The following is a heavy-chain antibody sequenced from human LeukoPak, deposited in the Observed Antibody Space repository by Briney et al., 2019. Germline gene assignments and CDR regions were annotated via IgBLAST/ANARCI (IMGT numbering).Heavy chain of an antibody. D-gene: IGHD3-10*01. Sequence: GGSLRLSCAASGFTFSSYWMHWVRQAPGKGLVWVSRINSYGSSTSYADSVKGRFTISRDNSKNTLYLQMNSLRAEDTAVYYCAKVTYGSGTYGAFDYWGQGTLVTVSS. CDR3: AKVTYGSGTYGAFDY. CDR1: GFTFSSYW. J-gene: IGHJ4*02. CDR2: INSYGSST. V-gene: IGHV3-74*01.